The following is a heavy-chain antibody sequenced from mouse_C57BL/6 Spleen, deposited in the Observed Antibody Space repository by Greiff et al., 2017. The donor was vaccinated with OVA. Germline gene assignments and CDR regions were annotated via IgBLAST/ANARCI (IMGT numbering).Heavy chain of an antibody. CDR3: VRHGGSNYVGDYAMDY. V-gene: IGHV10-1*01. J-gene: IGHJ4*01. CDR2: IRSKSNNYAT. CDR1: GFSFNTYA. Sequence: EVQLVESGGGLVQPKGSLKLSCAASGFSFNTYAMNWVRQAPGKGLEWVARIRSKSNNYATYYADSVKDRFTISRDDSESMLYLQMNNLKTEDTAMYYCVRHGGSNYVGDYAMDYWGQGTSVTVSS. D-gene: IGHD2-5*01.